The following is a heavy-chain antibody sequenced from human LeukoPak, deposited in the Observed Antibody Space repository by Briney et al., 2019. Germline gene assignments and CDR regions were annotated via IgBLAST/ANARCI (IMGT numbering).Heavy chain of an antibody. Sequence: GGSLRLSCEASGFSFSSYSMNWVRQAPGKGLEWVSSITSTSNSIYYAGSLKGRFTISRDNAKNSLYLQMNSLRADDTAVYYCARESEYDFWTGSYFDYWGQGTLVTVSS. J-gene: IGHJ4*02. CDR2: ITSTSNSI. CDR3: ARESEYDFWTGSYFDY. CDR1: GFSFSSYS. V-gene: IGHV3-21*01. D-gene: IGHD3-3*01.